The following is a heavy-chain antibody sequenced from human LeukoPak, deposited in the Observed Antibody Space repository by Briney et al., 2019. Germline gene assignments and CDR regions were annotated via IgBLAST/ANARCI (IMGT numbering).Heavy chain of an antibody. Sequence: GGSMRLSCAASGFTVSSNYMSWVRQAPGKGLEWVSVIYSGGSTYYADSVKGRFTISRDNSKNTLYLQMNSLRAEDTAVYYCAKATFKGYCTNGVCFYYFDYWGQGTLVTVSS. J-gene: IGHJ4*02. D-gene: IGHD2-8*01. V-gene: IGHV3-53*01. CDR1: GFTVSSNY. CDR3: AKATFKGYCTNGVCFYYFDY. CDR2: IYSGGST.